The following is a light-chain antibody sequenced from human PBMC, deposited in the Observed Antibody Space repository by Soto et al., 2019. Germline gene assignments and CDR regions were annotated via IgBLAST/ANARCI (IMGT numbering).Light chain of an antibody. J-gene: IGLJ2*01. V-gene: IGLV2-14*03. CDR3: SSYTSRTVV. CDR2: DVT. Sequence: QSVLTQPASVSGSPGQSITISCTGTSNDVGGYNYVSWYQQHPGKAPKLMIYDVTNRPSGVSDRFSGSKSANTASLTISGLQAEDEADYYCSSYTSRTVVFGGGTKLTVL. CDR1: SNDVGGYNY.